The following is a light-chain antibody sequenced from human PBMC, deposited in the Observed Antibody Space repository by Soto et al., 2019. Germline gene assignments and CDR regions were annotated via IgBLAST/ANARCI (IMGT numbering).Light chain of an antibody. CDR1: SSSIGAGYD. Sequence: QPVLTQPPSVSGAPGQRVTISCTGSSSSIGAGYDVNWYQQLPGTAPKLLIYGNTNRPSGVPDRFSGSKSGTSASLAITGLQAEDEADYYCQSYDSSLSGSYVFGTGTKLTVL. J-gene: IGLJ1*01. CDR2: GNT. CDR3: QSYDSSLSGSYV. V-gene: IGLV1-40*01.